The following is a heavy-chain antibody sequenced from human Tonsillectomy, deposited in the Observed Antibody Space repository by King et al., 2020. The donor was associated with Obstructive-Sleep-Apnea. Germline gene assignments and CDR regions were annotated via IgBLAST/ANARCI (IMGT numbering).Heavy chain of an antibody. CDR3: AGAEDSSGYYSSWYFDL. Sequence: QLQESGPGLVKPSETLSLTCTVSGGSISSSSYYWGWIRQPPGKGLEWIGSIYYSGNTYFNPSLKSRVTISVDTSKNQFSLRLSSATAAGTAVYYCAGAEDSSGYYSSWYFDLWGRGTLVTVSS. CDR1: GGSISSSSYY. CDR2: IYYSGNT. J-gene: IGHJ2*01. D-gene: IGHD3-22*01. V-gene: IGHV4-39*07.